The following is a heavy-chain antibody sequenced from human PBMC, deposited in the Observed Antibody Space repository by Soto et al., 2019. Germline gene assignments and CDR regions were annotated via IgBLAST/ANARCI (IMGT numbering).Heavy chain of an antibody. V-gene: IGHV4-59*01. CDR1: GASISSYY. D-gene: IGHD3-10*01. Sequence: SENLSLTCTVSGASISSYYWSWIRQPPGKGLEWIAYIYYNGSTNFNPSLKSRVTMSLDSSKNQFSLKLSSVTAADTAVYYCAGDYGSGTYRFDYWGQGTLVTVSS. CDR2: IYYNGST. CDR3: AGDYGSGTYRFDY. J-gene: IGHJ4*02.